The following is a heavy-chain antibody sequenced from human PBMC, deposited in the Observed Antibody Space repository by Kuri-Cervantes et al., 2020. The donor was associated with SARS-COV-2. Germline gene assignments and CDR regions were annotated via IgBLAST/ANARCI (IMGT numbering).Heavy chain of an antibody. CDR2: ISYDGSNK. J-gene: IGHJ4*02. Sequence: GESLKISCAASGFTFSSYAMHWVRQAPGKGLEWVAVISYDGSNKYYADSVKGRFTISRDNSKNTLYLQMNSLRAEDTAVYYCARAVVVTAMPFGYWGQGTLVTVSS. D-gene: IGHD2-21*02. CDR1: GFTFSSYA. V-gene: IGHV3-30-3*01. CDR3: ARAVVVTAMPFGY.